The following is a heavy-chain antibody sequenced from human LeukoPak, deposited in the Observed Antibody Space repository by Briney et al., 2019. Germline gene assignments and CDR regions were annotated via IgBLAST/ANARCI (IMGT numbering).Heavy chain of an antibody. CDR2: IYTSGST. J-gene: IGHJ4*02. CDR1: GGSISSGSYY. D-gene: IGHD5-18*01. CDR3: AREERIQLWKGSLDY. Sequence: SETLSLTCTVSGGSISSGSYYWSWIRQPAGKGLECIGRIYTSGSTNYNPSLKSRVTISVDTSKNQFSLKLSSVTAADTAVYYCAREERIQLWKGSLDYWGQGTLVTVSS. V-gene: IGHV4-61*02.